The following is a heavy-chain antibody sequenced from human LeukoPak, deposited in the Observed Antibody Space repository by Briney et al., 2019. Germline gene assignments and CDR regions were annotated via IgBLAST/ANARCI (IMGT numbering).Heavy chain of an antibody. CDR2: IIPTFGTA. Sequence: SVKVSCKASGGTFSSYAISWVRQAPGQGLEWMGGIIPTFGTANYAQKFQGRVTITADESTSTAYMELSSLRSEDTAVYYCARVRSGYSSGWYIADAFDIWGQGTMVTVSS. CDR3: ARVRSGYSSGWYIADAFDI. D-gene: IGHD6-19*01. CDR1: GGTFSSYA. V-gene: IGHV1-69*13. J-gene: IGHJ3*02.